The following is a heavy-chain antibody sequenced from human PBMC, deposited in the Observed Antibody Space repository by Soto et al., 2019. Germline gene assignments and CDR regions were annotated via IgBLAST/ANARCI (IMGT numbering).Heavy chain of an antibody. J-gene: IGHJ4*02. CDR3: AKAAGYSGYDPRYYFDY. D-gene: IGHD5-12*01. CDR1: GFTFSSYA. CDR2: ISGSGGST. V-gene: IGHV3-23*01. Sequence: GGSLRLSCAASGFTFSSYAMSWVRQAPGKGLEWVSAISGSGGSTYYADSVKGRFTISRDNSKNTLYLQMNSLRAEDTAVYYCAKAAGYSGYDPRYYFDYWGQGTLVTVSS.